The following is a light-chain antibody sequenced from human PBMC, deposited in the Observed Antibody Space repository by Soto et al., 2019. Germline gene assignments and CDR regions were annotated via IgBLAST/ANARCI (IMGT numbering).Light chain of an antibody. V-gene: IGKV3-20*01. CDR2: GAS. J-gene: IGKJ1*01. CDR3: QQYGNSPVT. CDR1: PIVTSSY. Sequence: EIVLTQSPGILSLSPGERATLSCRAIPIVTSSYLAWYQQKPGQAPRPLIYGASSRATGIPDSFSGSGSGTDFTLTISRLEPEDFAVYYCQQYGNSPVTFGQGTKVEIK.